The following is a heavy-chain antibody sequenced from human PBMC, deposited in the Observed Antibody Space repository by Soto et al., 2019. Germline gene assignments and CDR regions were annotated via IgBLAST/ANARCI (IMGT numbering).Heavy chain of an antibody. D-gene: IGHD2-21*01. CDR3: ARDGISWHTFDP. Sequence: SETLSLTCTVSGGSISSSSYYWGWIRQPPGKGLEWIGSIYYSGSTYYNPSLKSRVTISVDTPKNQFSLKLSSVTASDTAVYYCARDGISWHTFDPWGQGTLVTVSS. CDR2: IYYSGST. CDR1: GGSISSSSYY. J-gene: IGHJ5*02. V-gene: IGHV4-39*02.